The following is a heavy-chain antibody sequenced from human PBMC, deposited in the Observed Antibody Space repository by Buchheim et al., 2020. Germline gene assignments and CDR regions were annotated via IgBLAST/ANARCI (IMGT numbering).Heavy chain of an antibody. D-gene: IGHD3-22*01. J-gene: IGHJ4*02. V-gene: IGHV3-33*01. CDR1: GFIFSNYG. Sequence: QVQLVESGGGVVQPGRSLRLSCTASGFIFSNYGMHWVRQAPGKGLEWVAVIWYDGTYQYYADSVKGRFTISRDNHGNTLYLHMNSLRAEDTAVYYCARDVLESYYYDSSGYYSFDHWGQGTL. CDR3: ARDVLESYYYDSSGYYSFDH. CDR2: IWYDGTYQ.